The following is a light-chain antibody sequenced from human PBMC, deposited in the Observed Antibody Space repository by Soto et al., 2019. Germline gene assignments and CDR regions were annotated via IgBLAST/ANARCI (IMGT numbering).Light chain of an antibody. CDR2: DAS. Sequence: AIQLTQSPSSLSASVGDRVTITCRASQGISSALAWYQQKPGKAPKLLIYDASSLESGVPSRFSGSGSGTXXXXXXTSLQPEDFAAYYCQQFNSYPWTFGQGTKVEIK. J-gene: IGKJ1*01. CDR3: QQFNSYPWT. V-gene: IGKV1-13*02. CDR1: QGISSA.